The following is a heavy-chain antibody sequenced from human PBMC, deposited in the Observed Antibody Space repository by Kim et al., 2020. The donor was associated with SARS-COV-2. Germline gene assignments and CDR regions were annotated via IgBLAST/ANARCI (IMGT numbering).Heavy chain of an antibody. V-gene: IGHV4-59*09. J-gene: IGHJ4*02. CDR3: ARGGAAAGLDY. Sequence: TNYHPSLRSRVTISVDTSKNQLSLKLSSVAAAETAVYYCARGGAAAGLDYWGQGTLVAVSS. D-gene: IGHD6-13*01. CDR2: T.